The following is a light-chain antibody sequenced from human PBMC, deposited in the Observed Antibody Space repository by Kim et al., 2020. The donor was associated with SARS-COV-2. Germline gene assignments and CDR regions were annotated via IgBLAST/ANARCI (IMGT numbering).Light chain of an antibody. V-gene: IGKV3-20*01. CDR1: QSVSGSY. CDR3: RQYDETPRT. Sequence: EIVLTQSPGTLSLSPGERATLSCRASQSVSGSYLAWYQHKPGQAPRLLIYGASTRATGIPDRFSGSGSGTDFTLTISRREPGDFAVYYCRQYDETPRTFGQGTKVEI. J-gene: IGKJ1*01. CDR2: GAS.